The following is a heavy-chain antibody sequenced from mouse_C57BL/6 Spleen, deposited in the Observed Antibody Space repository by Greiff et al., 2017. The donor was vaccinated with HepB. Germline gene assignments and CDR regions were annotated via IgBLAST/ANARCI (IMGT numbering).Heavy chain of an antibody. CDR3: AREGRRGYYGSSLWAMDY. Sequence: EVMLVESGGGLVKPGGSLKLSCAASGFTFSSYAMSWVRQTPEKRLEWVATISDGGSYTYYPDNVKGRFTISRDNAKNNLYLQMSHLKSEDTAMYYCAREGRRGYYGSSLWAMDYWGQGISVTVSS. V-gene: IGHV5-4*01. J-gene: IGHJ4*01. D-gene: IGHD1-1*01. CDR2: ISDGGSYT. CDR1: GFTFSSYA.